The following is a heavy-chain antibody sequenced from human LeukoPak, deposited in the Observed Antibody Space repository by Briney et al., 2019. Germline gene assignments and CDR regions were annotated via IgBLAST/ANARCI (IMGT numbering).Heavy chain of an antibody. Sequence: KPSETLSLTCTVSGGSINSYYYSWIRQPPGKGLEWIGYIDYSGSTNYSPALKSRITISVDTSKTQFSLKLSSVTATDTAFYYCARHTFGGTFDIWGQGTMVTVSS. D-gene: IGHD3-10*01. V-gene: IGHV4-59*08. J-gene: IGHJ3*02. CDR2: IDYSGST. CDR1: GGSINSYY. CDR3: ARHTFGGTFDI.